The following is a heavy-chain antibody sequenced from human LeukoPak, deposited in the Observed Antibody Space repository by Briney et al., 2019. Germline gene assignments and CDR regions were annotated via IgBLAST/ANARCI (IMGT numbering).Heavy chain of an antibody. CDR1: GFTFSSYS. CDR2: ISSGSGSI. J-gene: IGHJ4*02. CDR3: AIDRYSSGWYTFDY. V-gene: IGHV3-21*05. D-gene: IGHD6-19*01. Sequence: GGSLRLSCAASGFTFSSYSMNWVRQAPGKGLEWVSHISSGSGSISYADSVKGRFTISRDNAKNSLDLQMNSLRAEDTAVYYCAIDRYSSGWYTFDYWGQGTLVTVSS.